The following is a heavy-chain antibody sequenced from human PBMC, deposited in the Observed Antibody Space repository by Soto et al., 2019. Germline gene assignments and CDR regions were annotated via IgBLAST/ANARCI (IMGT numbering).Heavy chain of an antibody. J-gene: IGHJ6*02. CDR2: IKSKTDGGTT. CDR3: TGSYIGVVPAARYYGMDV. D-gene: IGHD2-2*01. CDR1: GFTFSNAW. V-gene: IGHV3-15*01. Sequence: GGSLRLSCAASGFTFSNAWMSWVRQAPGKGLEWVGRIKSKTDGGTTDYAAPVKGRFTISRDDSKNTLYLQMNSLKTEDTAVYYCTGSYIGVVPAARYYGMDVWGQGTTVTVSS.